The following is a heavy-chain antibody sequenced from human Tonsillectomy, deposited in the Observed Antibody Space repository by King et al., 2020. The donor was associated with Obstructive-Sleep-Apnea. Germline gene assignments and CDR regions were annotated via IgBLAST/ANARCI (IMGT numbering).Heavy chain of an antibody. Sequence: QLQESGPGLVKPSETLSLTCTVSGGSISSSSYYWGWIRQPPGNGLEWIGSIYYSGSTYYNPSLKSRFTISVDTSKNQFSLKLSSVTAADTAVYYCARGLVDYGEYFDYWGQGTLVTVSS. D-gene: IGHD4-17*01. J-gene: IGHJ4*02. CDR1: GGSISSSSYY. CDR3: ARGLVDYGEYFDY. CDR2: IYYSGST. V-gene: IGHV4-39*07.